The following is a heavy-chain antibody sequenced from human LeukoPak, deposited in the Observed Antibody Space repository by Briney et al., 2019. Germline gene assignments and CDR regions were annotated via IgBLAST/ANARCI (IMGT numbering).Heavy chain of an antibody. D-gene: IGHD3-22*01. Sequence: SVKVSCKASGGTFSSYAISWVRQAPGQGLEWMGGIIPIFGAANYAQKFQGRVTITADESTSTAYMELSSLRSEDTAVYYCARLGDYYDSSGYYGYVDYWGQGTLVTVSS. J-gene: IGHJ4*02. V-gene: IGHV1-69*13. CDR2: IIPIFGAA. CDR3: ARLGDYYDSSGYYGYVDY. CDR1: GGTFSSYA.